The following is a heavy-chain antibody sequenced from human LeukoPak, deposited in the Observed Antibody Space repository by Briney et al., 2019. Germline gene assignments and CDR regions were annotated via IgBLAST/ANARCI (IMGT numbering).Heavy chain of an antibody. V-gene: IGHV1-18*01. CDR1: GYTFTSSG. CDR2: IGAYNGNT. J-gene: IGHJ4*02. D-gene: IGHD5-12*01. CDR3: ARGSSGYSGYDAASDY. Sequence: ASVKVSCKASGYTFTSSGINWVRQAPGQGLEWMGWIGAYNGNTNYAQKFQGRVTMTIDTSTSTGYMELRGLRSDDTAVYYCARGSSGYSGYDAASDYWGQGTLVTVSS.